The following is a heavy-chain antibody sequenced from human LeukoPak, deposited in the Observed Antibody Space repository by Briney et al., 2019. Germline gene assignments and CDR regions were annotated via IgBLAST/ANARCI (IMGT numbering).Heavy chain of an antibody. J-gene: IGHJ4*02. D-gene: IGHD3-3*01. Sequence: GGSLRLSCAASGFTFSSYAMSWVRQAPGKGLEWVSAISGSGGSTYYADSVKGRFTISRDNAKNSLYLQMNSLRAEDTAAYYCARDLFGVVYNYWGQGTLVTVSS. CDR2: ISGSGGST. CDR3: ARDLFGVVYNY. CDR1: GFTFSSYA. V-gene: IGHV3-23*01.